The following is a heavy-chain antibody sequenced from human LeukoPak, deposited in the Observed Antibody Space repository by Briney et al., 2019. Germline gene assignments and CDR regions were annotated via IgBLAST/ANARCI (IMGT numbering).Heavy chain of an antibody. CDR1: GYTFTGYY. V-gene: IGHV1-2*02. CDR3: ARDSFSGFDY. D-gene: IGHD3-10*01. CDR2: INPNSGGT. J-gene: IGHJ4*02. Sequence: GASVKVSCKAYGYTFTGYYMHWLRQAPGQGLEWMGWINPNSGGTNYAQKFQGRVTMTRDTSISTAYMELSRLRSDDTAVYYCARDSFSGFDYWGQGTLVTVSS.